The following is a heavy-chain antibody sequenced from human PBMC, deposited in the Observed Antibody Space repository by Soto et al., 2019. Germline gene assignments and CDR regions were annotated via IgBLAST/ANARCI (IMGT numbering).Heavy chain of an antibody. J-gene: IGHJ4*01. CDR1: GYSFTRYW. V-gene: IGHV5-51*01. CDR3: ARHCDKDYFYY. CDR2: IYPSDSDT. Sequence: PGESLKISCKGSGYSFTRYWIGWVRQIPEKGLEWMGIIYPSDSDTRYSPSFQGQVTISVDKSISTAYLQWSSLKASDTAMYYCARHCDKDYFYYWGQGTLVTVSS. D-gene: IGHD2-21*01.